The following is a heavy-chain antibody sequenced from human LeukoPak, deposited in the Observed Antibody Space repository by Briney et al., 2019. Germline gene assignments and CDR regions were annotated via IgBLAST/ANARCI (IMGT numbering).Heavy chain of an antibody. V-gene: IGHV3-30*18. Sequence: GGSLRLSCAASGFTFSSYGMHWVCQAPGKGLEWVAVISYDGSNKYYADSVKGRFTISRDNSKNTLYLQMNSLRAEDTAVYYCAKDLVRAARFGFDYWGQGTLVTVSS. J-gene: IGHJ4*02. CDR2: ISYDGSNK. D-gene: IGHD3-10*01. CDR1: GFTFSSYG. CDR3: AKDLVRAARFGFDY.